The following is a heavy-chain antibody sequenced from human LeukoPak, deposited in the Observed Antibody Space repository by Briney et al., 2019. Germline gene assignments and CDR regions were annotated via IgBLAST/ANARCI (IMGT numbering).Heavy chain of an antibody. CDR1: GGTFSSYA. D-gene: IGHD3-3*01. Sequence: SVKVSCKASGGTFSSYAISLVRQAPGQGLEWMGGIIPIFGTANYAQKFQGRVTITADESTSTAYMELSSLRSEDTAVYYCARSRGGRFLEWTHFDYWGQGTLVTVSS. CDR3: ARSRGGRFLEWTHFDY. CDR2: IIPIFGTA. J-gene: IGHJ4*02. V-gene: IGHV1-69*13.